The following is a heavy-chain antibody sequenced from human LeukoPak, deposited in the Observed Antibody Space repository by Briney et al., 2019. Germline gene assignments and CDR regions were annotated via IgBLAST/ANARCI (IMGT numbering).Heavy chain of an antibody. CDR3: AINSEEQVANY. J-gene: IGHJ4*02. CDR2: IWSDGSDK. CDR1: GLIFSNYG. Sequence: GGSLRLSCAASGLIFSNYGMHWVRQAPGKGLEWVAIIWSDGSDKYYGNSVKGRFTISRDNSKNTLFLQMSSLRVEDTAVYYCAINSEEQVANYWGQGTLVTVSS. D-gene: IGHD5-12*01. V-gene: IGHV3-33*01.